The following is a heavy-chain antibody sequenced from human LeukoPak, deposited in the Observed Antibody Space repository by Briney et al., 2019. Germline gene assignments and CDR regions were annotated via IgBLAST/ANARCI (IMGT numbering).Heavy chain of an antibody. CDR1: GFTFSSYS. CDR3: AKDRAWLQFWS. J-gene: IGHJ4*02. D-gene: IGHD5-18*01. V-gene: IGHV3-23*01. Sequence: GGSLRLSCAVSGFTFSSYSMSWVRQAPGKGLEWVSAISGSGDSTYYADSVKGRFTISRDNSKNTVYLQVNSLRAEDTAVFYCAKDRAWLQFWSWGQGTLVTVSS. CDR2: ISGSGDST.